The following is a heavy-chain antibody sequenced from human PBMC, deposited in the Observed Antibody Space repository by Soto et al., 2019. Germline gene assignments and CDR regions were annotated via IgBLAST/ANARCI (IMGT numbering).Heavy chain of an antibody. CDR2: ISSSSSYT. J-gene: IGHJ6*02. CDR1: GFTFSDYY. D-gene: IGHD6-13*01. CDR3: ARDHSSSFFYYGMDV. Sequence: QVQLVESGGGLVKPGGSLRLSCAASGFTFSDYYMSWIRQAPGKGLEWVSYISSSSSYTNYADSVKGRFTISRDNAKNSLYLQMNSLRAEDTAVYYCARDHSSSFFYYGMDVWGQGTTVTVSS. V-gene: IGHV3-11*06.